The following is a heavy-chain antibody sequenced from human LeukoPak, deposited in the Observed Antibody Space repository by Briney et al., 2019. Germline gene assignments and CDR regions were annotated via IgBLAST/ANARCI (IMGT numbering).Heavy chain of an antibody. CDR2: IYYSGST. CDR3: ARHGGYYDSSGYYSYFVY. D-gene: IGHD3-22*01. Sequence: PSETLSLTCTVSGGSISSYYWGWIRQPPGKGLEWIGYIYYSGSTNYNPSLKSRVTISVDTSKNQFSLKLSSVTAADTAVYYCARHGGYYDSSGYYSYFVYWGQGTLVTVSS. J-gene: IGHJ4*02. CDR1: GGSISSYY. V-gene: IGHV4-59*08.